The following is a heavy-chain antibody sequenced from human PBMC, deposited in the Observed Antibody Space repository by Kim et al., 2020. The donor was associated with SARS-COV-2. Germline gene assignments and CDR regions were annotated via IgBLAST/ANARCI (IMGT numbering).Heavy chain of an antibody. J-gene: IGHJ4*02. CDR2: T. D-gene: IGHD6-19*01. Sequence: TNSNPSLKCRVTISVDKSTNHFSLKLNSVTAADTAVYYCSGSSGWYRLDYWGQGTLVTVSS. V-gene: IGHV4-4*02. CDR3: SGSSGWYRLDY.